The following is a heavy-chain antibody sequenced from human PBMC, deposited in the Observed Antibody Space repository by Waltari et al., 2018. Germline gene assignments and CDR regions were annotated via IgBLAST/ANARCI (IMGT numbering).Heavy chain of an antibody. CDR3: ARVSGRKFDY. V-gene: IGHV3-53*02. CDR1: GFTVSNNY. J-gene: IGHJ4*02. CDR2: FYGGPNT. Sequence: EVQLVETGGGLIQPGGSLRLSCAASGFTVSNNYMSWVRQAPGKGLEWVSAFYGGPNTYYADSVKGRFTISRDNSKNTLYLQMNSLRAEDTAVYYCARVSGRKFDYWGQGTLVTVSS.